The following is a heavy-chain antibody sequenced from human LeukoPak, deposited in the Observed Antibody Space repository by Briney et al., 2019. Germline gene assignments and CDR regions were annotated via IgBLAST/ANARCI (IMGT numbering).Heavy chain of an antibody. J-gene: IGHJ4*02. CDR2: ISLSSTTI. Sequence: GEPLTHSRVASGFTFNSSSMNWVRQAPGKGLEGVSYISLSSTTIYYAPSVKGRFTISRDHAKKSLYLQMNSLRDDDTAVYYCARGLRYSNSWYNFDYWGQGTLVSVSS. V-gene: IGHV3-48*02. CDR3: ARGLRYSNSWYNFDY. D-gene: IGHD6-13*01. CDR1: GFTFNSSS.